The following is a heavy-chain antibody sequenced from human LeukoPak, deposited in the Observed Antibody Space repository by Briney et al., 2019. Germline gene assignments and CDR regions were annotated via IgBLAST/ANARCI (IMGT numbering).Heavy chain of an antibody. V-gene: IGHV3-21*01. CDR1: GFTFSSYS. CDR3: ARYCSSTSCSIGGFRFDP. CDR2: ISGTSTYI. J-gene: IGHJ5*02. Sequence: GGSLRLSCAASGFTFSSYSMNWVRQAPGKGLEWVSSISGTSTYIYYADSVKGRFTISRDNAKNSLYLQMNSLRAEDTAVYYCARYCSSTSCSIGGFRFDPWGQGTLVTVSS. D-gene: IGHD2-2*01.